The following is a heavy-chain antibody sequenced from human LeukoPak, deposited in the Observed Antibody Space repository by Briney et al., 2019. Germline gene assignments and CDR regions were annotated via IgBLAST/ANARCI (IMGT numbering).Heavy chain of an antibody. V-gene: IGHV1-24*01. CDR1: GYTLTELS. CDR3: ARDAAGGIVVVPAAK. D-gene: IGHD2-2*01. Sequence: ASVKVSCKVSGYTLTELSMHWVRQAPGKGLEWMGGFDPEDGETIYAQKFQGRVTITADESTSTAYMELSSLRSEDTAVYYCARDAAGGIVVVPAAKWGQGTLVTVSS. J-gene: IGHJ4*02. CDR2: FDPEDGET.